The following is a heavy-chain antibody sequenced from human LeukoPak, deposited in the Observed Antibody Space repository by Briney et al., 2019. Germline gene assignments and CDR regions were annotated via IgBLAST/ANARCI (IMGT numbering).Heavy chain of an antibody. J-gene: IGHJ4*02. V-gene: IGHV3-64*01. D-gene: IGHD2/OR15-2a*01. CDR2: ISNNGGST. CDR1: GFTFSSYA. Sequence: GGSLRLSCAASGFTFSSYAMHWVRQAPGKGLEYVSAISNNGGSTYYANSVKGRFTISRDNSKNTLFLQMGSLRAEDMAVYYCARVLGLASAFDYWGQGTLVTVSS. CDR3: ARVLGLASAFDY.